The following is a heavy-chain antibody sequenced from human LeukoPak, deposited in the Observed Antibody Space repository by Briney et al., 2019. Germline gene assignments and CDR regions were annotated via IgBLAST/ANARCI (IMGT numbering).Heavy chain of an antibody. CDR3: ARRTVGYCTNGVCSDWFDP. CDR1: GGSISSSSYY. CDR2: IYYSGST. D-gene: IGHD2-8*01. V-gene: IGHV4-39*01. J-gene: IGHJ5*02. Sequence: SETLSLTCTVSGGSISSSSYYWGWIRQPPGKGLEWIGSIYYSGSTYYNPSLKSRVTISVDTSKNQFSLKLSSVTAADTAVYYCARRTVGYCTNGVCSDWFDPWGQGTLVTVSS.